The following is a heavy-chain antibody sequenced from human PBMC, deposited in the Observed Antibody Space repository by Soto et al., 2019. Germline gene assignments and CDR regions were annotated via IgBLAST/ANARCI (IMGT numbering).Heavy chain of an antibody. CDR3: ARDSSGYSGGGALGD. CDR2: ISAYNGNT. V-gene: IGHV1-18*01. J-gene: IGHJ4*02. CDR1: GYTFPSYA. D-gene: IGHD3-22*01. Sequence: GASVKVSCTASGYTFPSYAMHWVRQAPGQGLEWMGWISAYNGNTNYAQKLQGRVTMTTDTSTSTAYMELRSLRSDDTAVDDGARDSSGYSGGGALGDWGQGTLVTVSS.